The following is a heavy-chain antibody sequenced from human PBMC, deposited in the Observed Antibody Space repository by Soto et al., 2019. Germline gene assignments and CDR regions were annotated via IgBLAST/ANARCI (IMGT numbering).Heavy chain of an antibody. J-gene: IGHJ4*02. CDR2: IYWDDDR. D-gene: IGHD1-1*01. CDR1: GFSLSTSGVG. CDR3: AHSPWTGTKAYFDY. V-gene: IGHV2-5*02. Sequence: QITLKESTPTLVKPTQTLTLTCTFSGFSLSTSGVGVGWIRQPPGKALEWLALIYWDDDRRYSPSLKSRLTTTKDTSKNQVVLTMTNIDPVDTATYNCAHSPWTGTKAYFDYWGQGTLVTVSS.